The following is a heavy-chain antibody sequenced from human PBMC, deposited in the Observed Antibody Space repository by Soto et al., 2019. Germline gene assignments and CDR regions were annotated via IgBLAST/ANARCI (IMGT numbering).Heavy chain of an antibody. D-gene: IGHD5-12*01. J-gene: IGHJ4*02. CDR1: GGSISKYY. CDR2: IYYSGST. V-gene: IGHV4-59*01. CDR3: AKGPLGSGYDLDY. Sequence: SETLSLTCAVSGGSISKYYWSWIRQPPGKGLEWIGYIYYSGSTNYNPSLTSRVTISVDTSKNQFPLKLSSVTAADTAVYYCAKGPLGSGYDLDYWGQGTLVTVSS.